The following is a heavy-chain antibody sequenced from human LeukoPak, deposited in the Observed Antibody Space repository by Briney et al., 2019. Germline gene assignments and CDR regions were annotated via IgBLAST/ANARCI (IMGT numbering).Heavy chain of an antibody. Sequence: SQTLSLTCAISGGSVSTNSAAWSWIRQSPSRGLEWLGRTYYRSRWYNDYAVSVKSRITIKSDTSKNQFSLQLHSVTPEDTAVYYCARDRDLGNYYDGMVVWGQGTTVTVSS. CDR2: TYYRSRWYN. D-gene: IGHD7-27*01. J-gene: IGHJ6*02. CDR3: ARDRDLGNYYDGMVV. V-gene: IGHV6-1*01. CDR1: GGSVSTNSAA.